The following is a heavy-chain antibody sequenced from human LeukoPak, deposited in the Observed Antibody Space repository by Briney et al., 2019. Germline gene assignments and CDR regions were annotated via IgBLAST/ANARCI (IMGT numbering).Heavy chain of an antibody. CDR2: IIPIFGTA. J-gene: IGHJ4*02. D-gene: IGHD3-9*01. Sequence: ASVKVSRKASGGTFRSYAISWVRQAPGQGLEWMGGIIPIFGTANYAQKFQGRVTITTDESTSTAYMELSSLRSEDTAVYYCARELGHYDILTGYYRGYFDYWGQGTLVTVSS. CDR1: GGTFRSYA. V-gene: IGHV1-69*05. CDR3: ARELGHYDILTGYYRGYFDY.